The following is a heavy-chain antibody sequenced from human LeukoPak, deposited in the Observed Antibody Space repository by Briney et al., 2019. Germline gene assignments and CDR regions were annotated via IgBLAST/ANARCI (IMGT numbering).Heavy chain of an antibody. D-gene: IGHD6-19*01. CDR1: GYIFTGYY. CDR2: INPNSGGT. V-gene: IGHV1-2*02. Sequence: ASVKVSCKASGYIFTGYYIHWVRQAPGQGLEWMGWINPNSGGTNYAQRFQGRVAMTRDTSISTAYMELSRLRSDDTAVYYCAREDSSGWYGLDHWGQGTLVTVSS. CDR3: AREDSSGWYGLDH. J-gene: IGHJ4*02.